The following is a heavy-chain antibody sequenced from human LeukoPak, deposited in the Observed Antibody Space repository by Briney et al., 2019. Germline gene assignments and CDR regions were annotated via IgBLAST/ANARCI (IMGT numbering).Heavy chain of an antibody. CDR2: IKEDGSEK. V-gene: IGHV3-7*01. CDR1: GFTFSSYW. J-gene: IGHJ4*02. Sequence: GGSLRLSCAASGFTFSSYWMSWVRQAPGKGLEWVANIKEDGSEKYYVDSVKGRFTISRDNAKNSLYLQMNSLRAEDTAVYYCARDTRRDGYNWSSDWGQGTLVTVSS. CDR3: ARDTRRDGYNWSSD. D-gene: IGHD5-12*01.